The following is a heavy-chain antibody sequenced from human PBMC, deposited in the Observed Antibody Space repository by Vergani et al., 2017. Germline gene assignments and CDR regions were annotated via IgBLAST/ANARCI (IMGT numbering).Heavy chain of an antibody. J-gene: IGHJ6*02. D-gene: IGHD6-25*01. CDR3: AKGTPERAPNYYYGMDV. CDR2: ISYDGSNK. Sequence: VQLVESGGVVVQPGGSLRLSCAASGFTFSSYGMHWVRQAPGKGLEWVAVISYDGSNKYYADSVKGRFTISRDNSKNTLYLQMNSLRAEDTAVYYCAKGTPERAPNYYYGMDVWGQGTTVTVSS. CDR1: GFTFSSYG. V-gene: IGHV3-30*18.